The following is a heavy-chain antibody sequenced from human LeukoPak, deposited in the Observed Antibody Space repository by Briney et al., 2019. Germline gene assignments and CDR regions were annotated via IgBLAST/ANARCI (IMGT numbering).Heavy chain of an antibody. J-gene: IGHJ3*02. CDR2: INPNSGGT. CDR1: GYTFTGYY. CDR3: ARDSLIVVVITDDPVSFDI. Sequence: ASVKVSCKASGYTFTGYYMHWVRQAPGQGLEWMGWINPNSGGTNYAQKFQGRVTMTRDTSISTAYMELSRLRSDDTAVYYCARDSLIVVVITDDPVSFDIWGQGTMVTVSS. V-gene: IGHV1-2*02. D-gene: IGHD3-22*01.